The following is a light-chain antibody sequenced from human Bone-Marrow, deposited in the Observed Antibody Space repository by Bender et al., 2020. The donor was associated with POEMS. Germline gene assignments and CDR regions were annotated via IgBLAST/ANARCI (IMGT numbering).Light chain of an antibody. J-gene: IGLJ3*02. Sequence: QSVLTQPPSASGTPGQRVTVSCSGSSSNIGSNYVYWYQHLPGTAPKLLIYKNNQRPSGVPDRFSGSKSGTSASLDISGLRSEDEADYYCAAWDNSLSIWVFGGGTELTVL. CDR2: KNN. CDR3: AAWDNSLSIWV. V-gene: IGLV1-47*01. CDR1: SSNIGSNY.